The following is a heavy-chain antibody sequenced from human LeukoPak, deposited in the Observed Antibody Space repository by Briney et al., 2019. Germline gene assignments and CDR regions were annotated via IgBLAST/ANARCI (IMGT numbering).Heavy chain of an antibody. CDR3: AKGRFLEWSLRARWFDP. CDR2: IYYSGST. J-gene: IGHJ5*02. Sequence: SETLSLTCTVSGGSISSYYWSWIRQPPGKGLEWIGYIYYSGSTNYNPSLKSRVTISVDTSKNQFSLKLSSVTAADTAVYYCAKGRFLEWSLRARWFDPWGQGTLVTVSS. D-gene: IGHD3-3*01. V-gene: IGHV4-59*08. CDR1: GGSISSYY.